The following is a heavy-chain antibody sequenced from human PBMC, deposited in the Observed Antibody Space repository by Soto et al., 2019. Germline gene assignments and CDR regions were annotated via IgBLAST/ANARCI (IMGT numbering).Heavy chain of an antibody. V-gene: IGHV2-5*02. Sequence: SGPTLVNPTQTLTLTCTFSGFSLSTSGVGVGWIRQPPGKALEWLALIYWDDDKRYSPSLKSRLTITKDTSKNQVVLTMNNMDPVDTATYYCEHRRSPSYYYYYYRDVWGKGTRVTVSS. J-gene: IGHJ6*03. CDR1: GFSLSTSGVG. CDR3: EHRRSPSYYYYYYRDV. CDR2: IYWDDDK.